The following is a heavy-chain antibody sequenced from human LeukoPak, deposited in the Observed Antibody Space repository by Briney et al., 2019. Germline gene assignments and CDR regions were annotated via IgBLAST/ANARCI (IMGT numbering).Heavy chain of an antibody. V-gene: IGHV3-23*01. CDR2: ISGSGGST. CDR1: GFTFSSYG. Sequence: GGTLRLSCAASGFTFSSYGMSWVRQAPGKGLEWVSAISGSGGSTYYADSVKGRFTISRDNAKNSLYLQMNSLRAEDTAVYYCAELGITMIGGVWGKGTAVTISS. D-gene: IGHD3-10*02. J-gene: IGHJ6*04. CDR3: AELGITMIGGV.